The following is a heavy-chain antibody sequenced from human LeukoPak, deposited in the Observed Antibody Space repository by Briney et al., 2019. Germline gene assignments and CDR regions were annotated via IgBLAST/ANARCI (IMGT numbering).Heavy chain of an antibody. CDR3: ARSRAFNSGAFDP. D-gene: IGHD1-26*01. Sequence: SQTLSLTCTVSGGSISSGAYYWSCIRQHPGKGLEWIGYIYYSGSTNYNPFLKSRVTISVDTSKNQFSLRLNSVTAADTAVYYCARSRAFNSGAFDPWGQGSLVTVSS. CDR1: GGSISSGAYY. CDR2: IYYSGST. V-gene: IGHV4-61*08. J-gene: IGHJ5*02.